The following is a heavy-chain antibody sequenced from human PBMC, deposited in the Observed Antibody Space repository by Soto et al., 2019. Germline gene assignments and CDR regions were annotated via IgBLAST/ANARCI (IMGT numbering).Heavy chain of an antibody. CDR1: GYTFTSYG. Sequence: ASVKVSCKASGYTFTSYGISWVRQTPGQGLEWMGWISAYNGNTNYAQKLQGRVTMTTDTSTSTAYMELRSLRSDDTAVYYCARDRGYYVQYAVDWFDPWGQGTLVTVSS. CDR2: ISAYNGNT. J-gene: IGHJ5*02. CDR3: ARDRGYYVQYAVDWFDP. V-gene: IGHV1-18*01. D-gene: IGHD3-10*02.